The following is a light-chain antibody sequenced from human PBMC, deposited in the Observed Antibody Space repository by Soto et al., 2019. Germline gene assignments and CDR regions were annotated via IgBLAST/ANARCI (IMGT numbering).Light chain of an antibody. CDR2: DAS. J-gene: IGKJ2*01. CDR1: QNIRNY. CDR3: QQYDELPYT. Sequence: DIQMTQSPSSLSASVEDRVTITCQASQNIRNYLNWYQHKLGKAPRLLISDASHLEPGVPSSFSATGSGTDFTLTISDLQPGDRATYFCQQYDELPYTFGGGTRLEI. V-gene: IGKV1-33*01.